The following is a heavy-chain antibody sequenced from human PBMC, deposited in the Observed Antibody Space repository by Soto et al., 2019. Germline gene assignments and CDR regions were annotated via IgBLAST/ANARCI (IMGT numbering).Heavy chain of an antibody. CDR2: ISIDGTNK. CDR1: GFTFSSYA. V-gene: IGHV3-30*04. J-gene: IGHJ6*02. CDR3: ARAYYYDSSGFYRTDFYYYGMDV. D-gene: IGHD3-22*01. Sequence: QLVESGGDVVQPGRSLRLSCVASGFTFSSYAMHWVRQAPGKGLEWVAVISIDGTNKYYADSVKGRLTMSRDNSKNTLYLQMNSMRAEDTAVYYCARAYYYDSSGFYRTDFYYYGMDVWGQGTTVTVSS.